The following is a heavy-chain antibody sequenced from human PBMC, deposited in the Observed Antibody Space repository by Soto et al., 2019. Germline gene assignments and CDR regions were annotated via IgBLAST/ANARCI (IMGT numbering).Heavy chain of an antibody. CDR2: INSDGSST. D-gene: IGHD6-6*01. CDR3: ARARSSSYYYYYGMDV. V-gene: IGHV3-74*01. J-gene: IGHJ6*02. CDR1: GFTFSSYW. Sequence: PGGSLRLSCAASGFTFSSYWMRWVRQAPGKGLVWVSRINSDGSSTSYADSVKGRFIISRDNAKNTLYLQMNSLRAEDTAVYYCARARSSSYYYYYGMDVWGQGTTVTVSS.